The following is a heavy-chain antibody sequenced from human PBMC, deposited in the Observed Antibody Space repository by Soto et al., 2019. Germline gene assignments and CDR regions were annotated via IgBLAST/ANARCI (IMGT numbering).Heavy chain of an antibody. J-gene: IGHJ4*02. CDR2: MNPNSGNT. CDR1: GYTFTSYD. V-gene: IGHV1-8*01. Sequence: GASVKVSCKASGYTFTSYDINWVRQATGQGLEWMGWMNPNSGNTGYAQKFQGRVTMTRNTSISTAYMELSSLRSEDTAVYYCAGVQGKRAGPGYCSGLGYWGQGTLVTVSS. D-gene: IGHD2-15*01. CDR3: AGVQGKRAGPGYCSGLGY.